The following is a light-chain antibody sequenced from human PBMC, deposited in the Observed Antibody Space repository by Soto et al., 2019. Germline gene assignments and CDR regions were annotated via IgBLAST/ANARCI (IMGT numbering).Light chain of an antibody. Sequence: EIVLTQSPGTLSLSPGERATLSCSARQSVSSSYLAWYQQKPGQAPRPLIYAASSRATGIPDRFSGSGSGTDFTLTISGLEPEDFAVYYCQQYGSSPRTFGQGTKVDI. CDR2: AAS. CDR1: QSVSSSY. CDR3: QQYGSSPRT. V-gene: IGKV3-20*01. J-gene: IGKJ1*01.